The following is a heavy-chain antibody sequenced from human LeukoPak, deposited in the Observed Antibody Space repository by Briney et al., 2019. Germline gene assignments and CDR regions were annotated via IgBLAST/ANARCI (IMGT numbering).Heavy chain of an antibody. CDR3: ARDGSDWYPEVDH. CDR1: GFSVSKNY. Sequence: GGSLRLSCVASGFSVSKNYMSWVRQAPGKGLEWVAGFYSGGSMYYADSVRGRFTISRDNWRNTLYLQMNSLRVDDTAVYYCARDGSDWYPEVDHWGQGTLVIVSS. J-gene: IGHJ4*02. CDR2: FYSGGSM. V-gene: IGHV3-53*01. D-gene: IGHD6-19*01.